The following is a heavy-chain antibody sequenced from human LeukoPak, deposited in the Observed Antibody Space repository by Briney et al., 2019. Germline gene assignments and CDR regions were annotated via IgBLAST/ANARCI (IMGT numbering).Heavy chain of an antibody. CDR2: ISGSGGST. Sequence: PGGSLRLSCAASGFTVSSYAMSWVRQAPGKGLEWVSGISGSGGSTYYADSVKCRFTISRDNTQNTFYLPMNSPRTQVTVAYCCAKDLRWELLYEAFEIWGEGTIVTVSS. J-gene: IGHJ3*02. D-gene: IGHD1-26*01. CDR3: AKDLRWELLYEAFEI. V-gene: IGHV3-23*01. CDR1: GFTVSSYA.